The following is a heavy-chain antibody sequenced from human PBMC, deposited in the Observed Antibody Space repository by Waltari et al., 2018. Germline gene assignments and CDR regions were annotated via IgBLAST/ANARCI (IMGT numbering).Heavy chain of an antibody. CDR3: AGGTRIVVVPAASYYFDY. Sequence: QVQLVQSGAEVKKPGASVKVSCKASGYTFTSYDINWVRQATGQGLEWMGWMNPNSGNTGYAQKFQGRVTITRNTSISTAYMELSSLRSEDTAVYYCAGGTRIVVVPAASYYFDYWGQGTLVTVSS. CDR2: MNPNSGNT. CDR1: GYTFTSYD. D-gene: IGHD2-2*01. J-gene: IGHJ4*02. V-gene: IGHV1-8*03.